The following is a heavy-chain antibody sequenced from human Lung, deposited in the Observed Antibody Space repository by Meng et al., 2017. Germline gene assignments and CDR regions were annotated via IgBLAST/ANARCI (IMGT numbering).Heavy chain of an antibody. Sequence: VQLVGSGGGLVPPGGSLRLSCAASGFTFSTHWMHWVRQAPGKGLEWVSRITGDGSSTIYADSVQGRFTMSRDNAKNTLSLQMNSLRAEDTAVYYCARGGVTTDDWGQGTLVTVSS. CDR3: ARGGVTTDD. CDR1: GFTFSTHW. CDR2: ITGDGSST. J-gene: IGHJ4*02. D-gene: IGHD4-17*01. V-gene: IGHV3-74*01.